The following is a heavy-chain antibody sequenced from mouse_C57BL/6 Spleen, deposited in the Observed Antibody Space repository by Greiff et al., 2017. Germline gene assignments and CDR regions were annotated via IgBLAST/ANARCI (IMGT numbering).Heavy chain of an antibody. CDR1: GYAFSSSW. CDR3: ARSGDYGHYYAMDY. CDR2: IYPGDGDT. J-gene: IGHJ4*01. V-gene: IGHV1-82*01. Sequence: VKLVESGPELVKPGASVKISCKASGYAFSSSWMNWVKQRPGKGLEWIGRIYPGDGDTNYNGKFKGKATLTADKSSSTAYMQLSSLTSEDSAVYFCARSGDYGHYYAMDYWGQGTSVTVSS. D-gene: IGHD2-4*01.